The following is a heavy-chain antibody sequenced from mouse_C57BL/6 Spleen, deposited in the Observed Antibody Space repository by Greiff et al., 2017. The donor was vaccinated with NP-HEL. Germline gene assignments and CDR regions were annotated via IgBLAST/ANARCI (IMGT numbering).Heavy chain of an antibody. CDR3: ARNDYGSHQAGFAY. D-gene: IGHD1-1*01. CDR1: GFSFTSYG. J-gene: IGHJ3*01. V-gene: IGHV2-2*01. CDR2: IWSGGST. Sequence: QVQLQQSGPGLVQPSQSLSITCTVSGFSFTSYGVHWVRQSPGKGLEWLGVIWSGGSTDYYAAFITSMSISKDNTKSQVFFKKNSLQADDTAIYYCARNDYGSHQAGFAYWGQGTLVTVSA.